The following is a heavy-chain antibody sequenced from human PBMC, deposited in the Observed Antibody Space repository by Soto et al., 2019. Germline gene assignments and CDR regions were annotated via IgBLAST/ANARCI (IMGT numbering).Heavy chain of an antibody. CDR3: VSKLGPYHYGLDV. Sequence: ASETLSLTCTVYGDSITNNHWWSWVRQPPGKGPELIGEIYHTGIANYNPSLESRVAFSVDKSKNQFSLSLTSVTAADTAVYYCVSKLGPYHYGLDVWGQGTTVTVSS. V-gene: IGHV4-4*02. J-gene: IGHJ6*02. D-gene: IGHD3-16*01. CDR1: GDSITNNHW. CDR2: IYHTGIA.